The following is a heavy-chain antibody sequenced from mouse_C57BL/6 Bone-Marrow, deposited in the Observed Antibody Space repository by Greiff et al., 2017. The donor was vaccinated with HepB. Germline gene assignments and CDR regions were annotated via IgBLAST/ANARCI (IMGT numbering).Heavy chain of an antibody. CDR1: GYTFTSYW. Sequence: QVQLKQPGAELVKPGASVKLSCKASGYTFTSYWMQWVKQRPGQGLEWIGEIDPSDSYTNYNQKFKGKATLTVDTSSSTAYMQLSSLTSEDSAVYYCARGEDGYWYFDVWGTGTTVTVSS. CDR3: ARGEDGYWYFDV. D-gene: IGHD2-3*01. J-gene: IGHJ1*03. V-gene: IGHV1-50*01. CDR2: IDPSDSYT.